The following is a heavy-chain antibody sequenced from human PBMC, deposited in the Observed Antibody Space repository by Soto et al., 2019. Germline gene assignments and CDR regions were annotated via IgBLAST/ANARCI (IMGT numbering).Heavy chain of an antibody. CDR3: ARGGSSSDNGMDV. CDR2: ISSRSYTI. Sequence: EVQLVESGGGLVQPGGSLRLSCAASGFSFSTYSMNWVRQAPGKGLEWVSYISSRSYTIYDIDSVKGRFTIARDKAKSSLYLPMNSLRDEDTAVYYCARGGSSSDNGMDVWGQGTKVTVSS. V-gene: IGHV3-48*02. J-gene: IGHJ6*02. CDR1: GFSFSTYS. D-gene: IGHD6-6*01.